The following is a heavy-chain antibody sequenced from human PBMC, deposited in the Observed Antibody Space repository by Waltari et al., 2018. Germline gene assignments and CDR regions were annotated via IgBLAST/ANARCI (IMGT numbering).Heavy chain of an antibody. J-gene: IGHJ6*04. CDR3: ARVRDYDEWRMDV. CDR2: DSAYNCNT. Sequence: QVQLVQSGAEVKKPGASVKVFCKASGYTFTSYGISWVRQAPGPGLGWMGWDSAYNCNTNKAQKLQGRVTMTTDTSTSTPYMELRSLRSDDTAVYYCARVRDYDEWRMDVWGKGTTVTVSS. D-gene: IGHD3-16*01. CDR1: GYTFTSYG. V-gene: IGHV1-18*01.